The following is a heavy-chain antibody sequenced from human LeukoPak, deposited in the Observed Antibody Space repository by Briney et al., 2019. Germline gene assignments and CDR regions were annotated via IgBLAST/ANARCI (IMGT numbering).Heavy chain of an antibody. Sequence: GGSLRLSCAASGFTFSRHNMVWVRQAPGKGLEWVSSISSISSHIFYADSVKGRFTISRDNAKNSLSLQMNILRAEDTAVYYCARVMVRGVVYYWGQGTLVTVSS. D-gene: IGHD3-10*01. V-gene: IGHV3-21*01. CDR2: ISSISSHI. CDR3: ARVMVRGVVYY. CDR1: GFTFSRHN. J-gene: IGHJ4*02.